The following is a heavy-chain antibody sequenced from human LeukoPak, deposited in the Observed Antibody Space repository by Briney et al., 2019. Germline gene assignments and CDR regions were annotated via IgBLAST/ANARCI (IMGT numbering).Heavy chain of an antibody. CDR3: ARYDYSNLDMAEYFPP. Sequence: ASVKVSCKASGYTFTSYYMHWVRQAPGQGLECMGWINPNSGGTNYAQKFQGRVTMTRDTSISTAYMELSRLRSDDTAVYYCARYDYSNLDMAEYFPPWGQGALVTVSS. J-gene: IGHJ1*01. V-gene: IGHV1-2*02. CDR1: GYTFTSYY. D-gene: IGHD4-11*01. CDR2: INPNSGGT.